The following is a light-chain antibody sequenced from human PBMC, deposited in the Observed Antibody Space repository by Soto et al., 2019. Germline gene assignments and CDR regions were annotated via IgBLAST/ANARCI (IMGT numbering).Light chain of an antibody. Sequence: DIQLTQSPSFLSASVGDRVTITCRASQGISTYLAWYQQEPGKAPKLLIYAASTLQSGVPSRFSGSGSGTDFTFTISSLQPEDIATYYCQQYDNLYTFGPGTKVDIK. CDR1: QGISTY. J-gene: IGKJ3*01. CDR2: AAS. CDR3: QQYDNLYT. V-gene: IGKV1-9*01.